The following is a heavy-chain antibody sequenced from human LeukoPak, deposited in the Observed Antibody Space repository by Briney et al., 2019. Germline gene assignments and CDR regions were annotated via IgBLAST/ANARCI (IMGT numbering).Heavy chain of an antibody. V-gene: IGHV4-38-2*01. CDR2: IYHTAST. Sequence: KPSATLSLTCAVSGYSISSGYYWGCIRQPPGQGLEWIGSIYHTASTYYNPSLKSRVTISVDTSNNQFTLKLSYVTAADTAVYYCARRLSLYCSSTSCYTGGWVDYWGQGTLVTVSS. J-gene: IGHJ4*02. D-gene: IGHD2-2*02. CDR1: GYSISSGYY. CDR3: ARRLSLYCSSTSCYTGGWVDY.